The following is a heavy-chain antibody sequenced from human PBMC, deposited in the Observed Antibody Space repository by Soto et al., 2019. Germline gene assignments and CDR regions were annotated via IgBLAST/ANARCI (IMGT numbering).Heavy chain of an antibody. CDR2: IIPIFGTA. CDR1: GGTFSSYA. CDR3: ALSRSLXYCSSTSCPPHIAALDY. V-gene: IGHV1-69*06. Sequence: SVKVSCKASGGTFSSYAISWVRQAPGQGLEWMGGIIPIFGTANYAQKFQGRVTITADKSTSTAYMELSSLRSEDTAVYYCALSRSLXYCSSTSCPPHIAALDYWGQGTLVTVSS. J-gene: IGHJ4*02. D-gene: IGHD2-2*01.